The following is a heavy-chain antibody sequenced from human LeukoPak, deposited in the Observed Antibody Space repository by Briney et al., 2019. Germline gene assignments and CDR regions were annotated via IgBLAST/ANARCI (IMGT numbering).Heavy chain of an antibody. CDR2: ISHDGSNK. CDR3: AKDPDYYDSSGYLN. Sequence: GRSLRLSCEASGFTFSSYGMHWVRRAPGKGLEWMTVISHDGSNKYYVDSVKGRFTISRDNSKSTLYLQMNSLRAEDTAVYHCAKDPDYYDSSGYLNWGQGTLVTVSS. J-gene: IGHJ4*02. D-gene: IGHD3-22*01. CDR1: GFTFSSYG. V-gene: IGHV3-30*18.